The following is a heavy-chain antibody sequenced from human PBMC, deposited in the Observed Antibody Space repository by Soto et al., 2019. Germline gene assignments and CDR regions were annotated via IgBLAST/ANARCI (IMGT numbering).Heavy chain of an antibody. Sequence: QVQLVQSGAEVKKPGASVKVSCKASGYTFTSYGISWVRQAPGQGLEWMGWISAYNGNTNYAQKLQGRVTMTTDTSTSTAYMELRSLRSDDTAVYYCARDGRPFLDYVWGSYRNAIDYWGQGTLVTVSS. V-gene: IGHV1-18*01. CDR3: ARDGRPFLDYVWGSYRNAIDY. CDR1: GYTFTSYG. CDR2: ISAYNGNT. D-gene: IGHD3-16*02. J-gene: IGHJ4*02.